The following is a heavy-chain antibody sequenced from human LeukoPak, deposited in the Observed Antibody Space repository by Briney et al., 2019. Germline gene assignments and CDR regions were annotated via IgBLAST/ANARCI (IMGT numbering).Heavy chain of an antibody. J-gene: IGHJ6*02. CDR3: ARYYVGYGMDV. CDR1: GGSISSYY. D-gene: IGHD1-26*01. Sequence: IPSETLSLTCTVSGGSISSYYWSWIRQPPGKGLEWIGYIYYRGTTNYNPSLKSRVTISVDTSKNQFSLNLTSVTAADTAMYYCARYYVGYGMDVWGQGTTVTVSS. V-gene: IGHV4-59*08. CDR2: IYYRGTT.